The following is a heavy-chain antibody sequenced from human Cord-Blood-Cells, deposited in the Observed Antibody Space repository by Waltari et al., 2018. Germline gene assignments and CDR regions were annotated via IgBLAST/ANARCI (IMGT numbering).Heavy chain of an antibody. V-gene: IGHV1-24*01. Sequence: QVQRVSSGVAAKTPGAAGKVTCRVSGYTRTELSMPCGRQAPGKGLEWMGGFDPEDGETIYAQKFQGRVTMTEDTSTDTAYMELSSLRSEDTAVYYCATPRYSSSWCFDYWGQGTLVTVSS. CDR1: GYTRTELS. D-gene: IGHD6-13*01. J-gene: IGHJ4*02. CDR2: FDPEDGET. CDR3: ATPRYSSSWCFDY.